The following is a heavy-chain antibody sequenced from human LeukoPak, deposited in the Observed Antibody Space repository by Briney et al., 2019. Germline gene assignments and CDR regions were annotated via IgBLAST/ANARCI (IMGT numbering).Heavy chain of an antibody. V-gene: IGHV3-23*01. CDR2: ISGSDDGT. D-gene: IGHD2-15*01. J-gene: IGHJ4*02. CDR3: AKSPVSSCRGSFCYPFDY. CDR1: GFTFSSYG. Sequence: GGSLRLSCAASGFTFSSYGMSWVRQAPGKGLEWVSAISGSDDGTYYADSVKGRFTISRDNSRNTLYLQMNTLRAEDTAVYFCAKSPVSSCRGSFCYPFDYWGQGNLVTVSS.